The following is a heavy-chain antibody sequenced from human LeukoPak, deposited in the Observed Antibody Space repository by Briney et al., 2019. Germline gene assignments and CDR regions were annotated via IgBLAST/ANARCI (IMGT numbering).Heavy chain of an antibody. Sequence: SETLSLTCTVSGGSISDYYWSWIRQSPEKGLEWLAYIHYTGTTYYNPSLKSRVTISVDTSKNQFSLKLSSVTAADTAVYYCARQGSPYYYDSSGYSDYWGQGTLVTVSS. CDR1: GGSISDYY. D-gene: IGHD3-22*01. J-gene: IGHJ4*02. CDR3: ARQGSPYYYDSSGYSDY. CDR2: IHYTGTT. V-gene: IGHV4-59*08.